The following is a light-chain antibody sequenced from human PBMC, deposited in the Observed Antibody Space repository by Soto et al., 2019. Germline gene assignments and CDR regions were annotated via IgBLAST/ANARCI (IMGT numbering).Light chain of an antibody. J-gene: IGKJ2*01. V-gene: IGKV3-15*01. CDR3: HQYNNWPYA. Sequence: EIVMTQSPAILSVSPGERATISCRASQGVSSNLAWYQQKPGQAPRLLIYVASSRATGIPARFSGSGSGTEFTLTISSLQSEDFAIYYCHQYNNWPYAFGQGTKLEI. CDR1: QGVSSN. CDR2: VAS.